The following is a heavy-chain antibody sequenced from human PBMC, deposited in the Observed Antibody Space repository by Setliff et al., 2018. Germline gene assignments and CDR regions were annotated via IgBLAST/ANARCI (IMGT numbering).Heavy chain of an antibody. V-gene: IGHV2-70*12. Sequence: SGPTLVNPTRTLTLTCAFSGFSLTASGMCVTWIRQPPGKTLEWLARIDWDDAKYYRTSLKTRLTISKDTSKNQVVLTMTNMDPVDTATYYCAHKYGDYVRYFQHWGQGTLVTVSS. CDR3: AHKYGDYVRYFQH. CDR1: GFSLTASGMC. J-gene: IGHJ1*01. CDR2: IDWDDAK. D-gene: IGHD4-17*01.